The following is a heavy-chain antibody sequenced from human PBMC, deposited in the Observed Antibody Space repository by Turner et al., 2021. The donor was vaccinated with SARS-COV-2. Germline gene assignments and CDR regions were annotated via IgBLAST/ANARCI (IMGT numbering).Heavy chain of an antibody. D-gene: IGHD1-26*01. CDR2: ISWDSGSI. V-gene: IGHV3-9*01. CDR1: GFTFDDYT. J-gene: IGHJ6*02. Sequence: EVQLVDSLGGLVRPGLPLTRSCAASGFTFDDYTMHWVRQAPGKGLEWVSSISWDSGSIGYADSVKGRFTISRDNAKNSLYLQMNSLRAEDTALYYCAKDIVRGIYYCYYAMDVWGQGTTVTVSS. CDR3: AKDIVRGIYYCYYAMDV.